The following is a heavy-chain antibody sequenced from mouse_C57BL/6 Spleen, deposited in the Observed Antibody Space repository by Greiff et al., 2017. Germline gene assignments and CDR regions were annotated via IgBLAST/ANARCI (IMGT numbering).Heavy chain of an antibody. CDR2: IDPETGGT. Sequence: VKLQESGAELVRPGASVTLSCKASGYTFTDYEMHWVKQTPVHGLEWIGAIDPETGGTAYNQKFKGKAILTADKSSSTAYMELRSLTSEDSAVYYCTRADGSHYYAMDYWGQGTSVTVSS. D-gene: IGHD1-1*02. CDR1: GYTFTDYE. CDR3: TRADGSHYYAMDY. J-gene: IGHJ4*01. V-gene: IGHV1-15*01.